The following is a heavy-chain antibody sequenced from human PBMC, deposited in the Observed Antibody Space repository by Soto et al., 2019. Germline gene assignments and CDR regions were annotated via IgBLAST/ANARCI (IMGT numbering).Heavy chain of an antibody. J-gene: IGHJ4*02. V-gene: IGHV4-61*08. D-gene: IGHD5-12*01. Sequence: QVQLQESGPGLVKPSETLSPTCSVSGASVSSGGSYWSWIRQAPGTGLEWIGYISHSGSTNYNPSLKCRVTLSSDTTNSQFSLRLSSVAAAATAVYYCAGDNQYSGYAFVSRFDYWGRGTLVTVSS. CDR3: AGDNQYSGYAFVSRFDY. CDR1: GASVSSGGSY. CDR2: ISHSGST.